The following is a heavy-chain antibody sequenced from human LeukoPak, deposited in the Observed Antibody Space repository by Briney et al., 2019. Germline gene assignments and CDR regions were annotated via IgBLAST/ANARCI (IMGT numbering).Heavy chain of an antibody. D-gene: IGHD3-9*01. CDR3: AKAKYYDILTGPTKLWHFDL. V-gene: IGHV3-9*01. CDR1: GFTFDDYA. J-gene: IGHJ2*01. Sequence: GGSLRLSCAVSGFTFDDYAMHWVRQESGKGLEWLSGISWNSGTIVYADSVKGRFTTSRDNAKNSLFLQMNSLRPGDTALYYCAKAKYYDILTGPTKLWHFDLWGRGTLVAVSS. CDR2: ISWNSGTI.